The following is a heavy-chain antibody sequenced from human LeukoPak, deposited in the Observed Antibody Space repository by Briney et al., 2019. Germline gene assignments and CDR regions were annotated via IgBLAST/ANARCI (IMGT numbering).Heavy chain of an antibody. V-gene: IGHV3-49*04. Sequence: GGSLRLSCTASGFTFGDYAMSWVRQAPGKGLEWVGFIRSKAYGGTTEYAASVKGRFTISRDDSKSIDYLQMNSLKTEDTAVYYCTRTAAGRSNGWFDPWGQGTLVTVSS. CDR3: TRTAAGRSNGWFDP. J-gene: IGHJ5*02. CDR2: IRSKAYGGTT. D-gene: IGHD6-13*01. CDR1: GFTFGDYA.